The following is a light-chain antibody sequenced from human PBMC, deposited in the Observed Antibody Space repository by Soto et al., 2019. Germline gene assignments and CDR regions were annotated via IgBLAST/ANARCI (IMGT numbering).Light chain of an antibody. CDR2: SDT. J-gene: IGLJ2*01. CDR1: NIGSKG. V-gene: IGLV3-21*04. Sequence: SYELTQPPSVSVAPGKTASISCGGNNIGSKGVHWYQQKPGQAPVLVIYSDTDLPPVIPERFSGSNSVNLATLTIGRVEAGDEADYYCQVWDSGSATVVVGGGTELTVL. CDR3: QVWDSGSATVV.